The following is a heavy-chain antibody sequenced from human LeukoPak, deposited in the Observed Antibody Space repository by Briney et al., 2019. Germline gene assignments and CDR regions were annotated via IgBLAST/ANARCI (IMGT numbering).Heavy chain of an antibody. D-gene: IGHD6-13*01. CDR1: GGSFSGYY. J-gene: IGHJ4*02. CDR2: INHSGST. Sequence: PSETLSLTCAVYGGSFSGYYWSWIRQPPGKGLEWIGEINHSGSTNYNPSLKSRVTISVDTSKNQFSLKLSSVTAADTAVYYCARHGYSSSWYGLFDYWGQGTLVTVSS. V-gene: IGHV4-34*01. CDR3: ARHGYSSSWYGLFDY.